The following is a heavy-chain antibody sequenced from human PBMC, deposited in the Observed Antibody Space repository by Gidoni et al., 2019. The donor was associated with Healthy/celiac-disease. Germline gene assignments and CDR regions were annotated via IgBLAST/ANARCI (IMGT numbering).Heavy chain of an antibody. CDR1: GGSFSGYY. CDR2: INHSGST. J-gene: IGHJ6*03. Sequence: RTCAVYGGSFSGYYWSWIRQPPGKGLEWIGEINHSGSTNYNPSLKSRVTISVDTSKNQFSLKLSSVTAADTAVYYCGCSVPWSGYYYYYMDVWGKGTTVTVSS. CDR3: GCSVPWSGYYYYYMDV. V-gene: IGHV4-34*01. D-gene: IGHD1-1*01.